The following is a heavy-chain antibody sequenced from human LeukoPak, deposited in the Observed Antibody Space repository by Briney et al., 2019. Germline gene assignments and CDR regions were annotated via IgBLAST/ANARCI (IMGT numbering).Heavy chain of an antibody. CDR1: GFTFSHFP. CDR3: VKAILFGSVSYYAD. V-gene: IGHV3-64D*09. D-gene: IGHD3-22*01. Sequence: PGGSLRLSCSTSGFTFSHFPMHWVRQTPGKGLEYVSAVSSDGGSTYYADSVRGRFTISRDNSKNTLSLQMGSLRAEDTAVYYCVKAILFGSVSYYADWGQGTLVIVSS. CDR2: VSSDGGST. J-gene: IGHJ4*02.